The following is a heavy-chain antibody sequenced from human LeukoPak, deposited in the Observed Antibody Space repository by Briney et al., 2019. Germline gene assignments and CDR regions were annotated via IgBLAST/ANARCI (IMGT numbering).Heavy chain of an antibody. CDR2: ISGSGGST. CDR1: GGSISSGDYY. J-gene: IGHJ4*02. D-gene: IGHD1-26*01. V-gene: IGHV3-23*01. CDR3: AKDSIPYSGSPYYFDY. Sequence: ETLSLTCTVSGGSISSGDYYWSWIRQAPGKGLEWVSAISGSGGSTYYADSVKGRFTISRDNSKNTLYLQMNSLRAEDTAVYYCAKDSIPYSGSPYYFDYWGQGTLVTVSS.